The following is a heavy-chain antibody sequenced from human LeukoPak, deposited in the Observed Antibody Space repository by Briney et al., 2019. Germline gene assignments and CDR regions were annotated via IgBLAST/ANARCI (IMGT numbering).Heavy chain of an antibody. D-gene: IGHD6-13*01. V-gene: IGHV4-4*07. CDR1: GGSISGYY. CDR2: IYTSGST. CDR3: ARLARAAARTATYYYYYYMDV. Sequence: KASETLSLTCTVSGGSISGYYWSWIRQPAGKGLEWIGRIYTSGSTNYNPSLKSRVTMSVDTSKNQFSLKLSSVTAADTAVYYCARLARAAARTATYYYYYYMDVWGKGTTVTISS. J-gene: IGHJ6*03.